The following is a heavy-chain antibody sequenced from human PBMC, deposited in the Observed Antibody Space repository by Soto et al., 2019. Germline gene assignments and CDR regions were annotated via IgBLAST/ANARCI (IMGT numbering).Heavy chain of an antibody. CDR3: ARSVEGQFDY. Sequence: EVQLVESGGGLVQPGGSLRLTCAASGFPFSIYSMNWVRQAPGKGLEWSSYITSDTNTIKYADSVKGRFTISRDNAKNLVYLQMNSLGDEDTAVYFCARSVEGQFDYWGQGTVVTVSS. CDR1: GFPFSIYS. J-gene: IGHJ4*02. V-gene: IGHV3-48*02. D-gene: IGHD6-19*01. CDR2: ITSDTNTI.